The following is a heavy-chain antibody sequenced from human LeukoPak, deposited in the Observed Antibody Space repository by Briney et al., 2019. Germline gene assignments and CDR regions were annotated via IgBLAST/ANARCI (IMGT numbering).Heavy chain of an antibody. V-gene: IGHV3-21*01. D-gene: IGHD3-16*02. J-gene: IGHJ4*02. CDR3: ARDSRNYDYVWGSYRTLDY. CDR1: GFTFSSYS. CDR2: ISSSSSYI. Sequence: GGSLRLSCAASGFTFSSYSMNWVRQAPGQGLEWVSSISSSSSYIYYADSVKGRFTISRDNAKNSLYLQMNSLRAEDTAVYYCARDSRNYDYVWGSYRTLDYWGQGTLVTVSS.